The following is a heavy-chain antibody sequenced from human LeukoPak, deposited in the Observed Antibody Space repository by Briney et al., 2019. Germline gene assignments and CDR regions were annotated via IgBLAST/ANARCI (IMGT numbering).Heavy chain of an antibody. J-gene: IGHJ5*02. CDR1: GFTFGDYA. Sequence: GGSLRLSCTASGFTFGDYAMSWFRQAPGKGLEWVGFIRSKAYGGTTEYAASVKGRFTISRDDSKSIAYLQMNSLKTEDAAVYYCTRGYSSGWYADWFDPWGQGTLVTVSS. CDR3: TRGYSSGWYADWFDP. D-gene: IGHD6-19*01. V-gene: IGHV3-49*03. CDR2: IRSKAYGGTT.